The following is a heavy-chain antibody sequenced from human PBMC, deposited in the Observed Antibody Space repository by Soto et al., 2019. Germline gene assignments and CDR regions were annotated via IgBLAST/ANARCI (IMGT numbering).Heavy chain of an antibody. Sequence: QVRLVQSGAEVRKPGSSVKVSCQASGGTLNNYAFTWVRQTHGQGLGWMGGIIPMFGTTNYAQKFQGRLTITAEEYTSTGSIELARLRSEDTAVYYCAGGGIRSYDDSTGDYGLWGQGALVTVSS. CDR2: IIPMFGTT. J-gene: IGHJ4*02. V-gene: IGHV1-69*01. CDR1: GGTLNNYA. CDR3: AGGGIRSYDDSTGDYGL. D-gene: IGHD3-22*01.